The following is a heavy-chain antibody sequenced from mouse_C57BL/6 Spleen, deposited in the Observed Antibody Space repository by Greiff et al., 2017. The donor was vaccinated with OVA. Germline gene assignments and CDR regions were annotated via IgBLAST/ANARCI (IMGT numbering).Heavy chain of an antibody. V-gene: IGHV1-72*01. D-gene: IGHD4-1*01. CDR1: GYTFTSYW. CDR3: ARMGETGGDWFAD. CDR2: FDPNSGGT. Sequence: QVQLQQPGAELVKPGASVKLSCKASGYTFTSYWMHWVKQRPGRGLEWIGRFDPNSGGTKYNEKFKSKATLTVDKPSSTAYMQLSSLTSEDSAVYYCARMGETGGDWFADWGKGTLVTVSA. J-gene: IGHJ3*01.